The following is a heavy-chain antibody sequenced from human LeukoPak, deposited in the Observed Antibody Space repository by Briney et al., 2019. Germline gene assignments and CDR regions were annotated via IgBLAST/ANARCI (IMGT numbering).Heavy chain of an antibody. CDR3: ARDYGGNSPPDY. CDR2: IYHSGST. V-gene: IGHV4-38-2*01. J-gene: IGHJ4*02. D-gene: IGHD4-23*01. CDR1: GFTFSSYG. Sequence: PGGSLRLSCAASGFTFSSYGMSWVRQAPGKGLEWVGSIYHSGSTYYNPSLKSRVTISVDTSKNQFSLKLSSVTAADTAVYYCARDYGGNSPPDYWGQGTLVTVSS.